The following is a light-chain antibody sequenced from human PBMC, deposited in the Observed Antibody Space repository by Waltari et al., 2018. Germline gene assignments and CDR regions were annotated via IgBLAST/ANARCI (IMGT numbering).Light chain of an antibody. Sequence: QSALTQPRSVSGSPGQSITLSFTGTSRDGWNYHVVSWYQQYPGKAPKFIIYEVSEGPSGVSNRFSGSKSGNTASLTISGLQAEDEADYYCCSYAGGTTYVFGTGTKVTVL. V-gene: IGLV2-23*02. CDR3: CSYAGGTTYV. J-gene: IGLJ1*01. CDR1: SRDGWNYHV. CDR2: EVS.